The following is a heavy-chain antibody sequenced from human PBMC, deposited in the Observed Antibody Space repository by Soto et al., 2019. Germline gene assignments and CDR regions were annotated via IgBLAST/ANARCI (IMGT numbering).Heavy chain of an antibody. CDR1: DFTFSNAW. CDR2: IKNDMDGVTA. D-gene: IGHD3-16*01. Sequence: EVQLVESGGSFVKPGGSLRLSCVASDFTFSNAWMSWVRQVPGKGLEWVGRIKNDMDGVTADYAPHVKGRFIISRDDYKNTLYVQMHRLKMEDTGVYYCTPDVEGEVDAFDLWGQGTMVTVSS. J-gene: IGHJ3*01. V-gene: IGHV3-15*01. CDR3: TPDVEGEVDAFDL.